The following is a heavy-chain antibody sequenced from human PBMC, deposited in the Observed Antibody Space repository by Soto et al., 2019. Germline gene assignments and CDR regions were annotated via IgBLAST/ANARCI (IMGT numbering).Heavy chain of an antibody. CDR2: ISYDGSNK. CDR1: GFTFSSYG. Sequence: QVQLVESGGGMVQPGRSLRLSCAASGFTFSSYGMHWVRQAPGKGLEWVAVISYDGSNKYYADSVKGRFTISRDNSKNTLYLQMNSLRAEDTAVYYCAKVRDDRLLWFGELYYWGQGTLVTVSS. D-gene: IGHD3-10*01. J-gene: IGHJ4*02. CDR3: AKVRDDRLLWFGELYY. V-gene: IGHV3-30*18.